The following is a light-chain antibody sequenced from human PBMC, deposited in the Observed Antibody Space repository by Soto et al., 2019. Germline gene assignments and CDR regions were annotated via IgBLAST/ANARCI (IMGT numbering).Light chain of an antibody. CDR2: DVS. Sequence: QSVLTQPRSVSGSPGQSVTISCTGTSSDVGGYNSVSWYQQHPGKAPKLMIYDVSKRPSGVPDRFSGSKSGNTASLTISGLQAEDEADYYCCSYAGSYTYVFGTGTKGTVL. J-gene: IGLJ1*01. CDR3: CSYAGSYTYV. CDR1: SSDVGGYNS. V-gene: IGLV2-11*01.